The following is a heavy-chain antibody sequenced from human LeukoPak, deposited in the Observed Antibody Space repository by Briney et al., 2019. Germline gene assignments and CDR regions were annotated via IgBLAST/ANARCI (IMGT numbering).Heavy chain of an antibody. V-gene: IGHV4-59*08. CDR1: GGSINNYY. CDR3: ARRDDSYGYRWYFDP. Sequence: PSETLSLTCTVSGGSINNYYWSWIRQPPGKGLEWIGYIYYSGSTNYNPSHKSRVTISVDTSKNQFSLKLSSVTAADTAVYYCARRDDSYGYRWYFDPWGRGTLVTVSS. D-gene: IGHD5-18*01. CDR2: IYYSGST. J-gene: IGHJ2*01.